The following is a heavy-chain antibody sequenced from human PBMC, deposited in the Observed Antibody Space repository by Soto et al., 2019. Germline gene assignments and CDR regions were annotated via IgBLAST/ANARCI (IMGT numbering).Heavy chain of an antibody. CDR2: IYYSGST. Sequence: PSDTLSLTCTVSGGSISSSSYYWGWIRQPPGKGLEWIGSIYYSGSTYYNPSLKSRVTISVDTSKNQFSLKLSSVTAADTAIYYCAKARAQYYDFWSGYPVDYWGQGTLVTVSS. CDR1: GGSISSSSYY. D-gene: IGHD3-3*01. CDR3: AKARAQYYDFWSGYPVDY. V-gene: IGHV4-39*01. J-gene: IGHJ4*02.